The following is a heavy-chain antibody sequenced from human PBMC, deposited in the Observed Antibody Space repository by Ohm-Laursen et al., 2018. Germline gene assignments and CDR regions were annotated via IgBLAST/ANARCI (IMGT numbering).Heavy chain of an antibody. D-gene: IGHD6-19*01. J-gene: IGHJ4*02. Sequence: SLRLSCAASGFTFSTYWMNWIRQAPGKGLEWVANIEQDGSEKNYVESVKGRFTISRDNAKNSLFLQLNALGAEDTAVYYCAAGSGWLIDYWGQGTLVTVSS. V-gene: IGHV3-7*01. CDR3: AAGSGWLIDY. CDR1: GFTFSTYW. CDR2: IEQDGSEK.